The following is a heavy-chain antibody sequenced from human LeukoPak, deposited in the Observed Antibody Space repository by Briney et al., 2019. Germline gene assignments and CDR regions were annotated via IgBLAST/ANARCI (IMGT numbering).Heavy chain of an antibody. CDR3: ARRVDTAMALDY. J-gene: IGHJ4*02. CDR2: INWNGGST. D-gene: IGHD5-18*01. V-gene: IGHV3-20*04. CDR1: GFTFDDYG. Sequence: GGSLRLSCAASGFTFDDYGMSWVRQAPGKGLEWVSGINWNGGSTGYADSIKGRFTISRDNAKNSLYLQVNSLRAEDTALYYCARRVDTAMALDYWGQGTLVTVSS.